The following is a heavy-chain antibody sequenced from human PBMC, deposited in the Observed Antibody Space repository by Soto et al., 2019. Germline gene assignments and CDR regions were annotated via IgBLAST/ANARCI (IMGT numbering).Heavy chain of an antibody. CDR3: ARARGGDSGDYASLFDR. D-gene: IGHD4-17*01. Sequence: VQLQESGPGLVTPSQTLSLTCTVFGGSVSIGDYLWSWIRQRPGKGLEWIGYIHDSGNTYYNPSLKRRVTISLYTSKNQFSLKVTSRTAPDTAVYFCARARGGDSGDYASLFDRWGQGNLVTVSS. V-gene: IGHV4-30-4*01. CDR2: IHDSGNT. CDR1: GGSVSIGDYL. J-gene: IGHJ5*02.